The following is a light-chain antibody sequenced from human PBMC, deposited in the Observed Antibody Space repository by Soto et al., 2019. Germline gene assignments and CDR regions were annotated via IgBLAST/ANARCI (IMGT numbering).Light chain of an antibody. CDR2: GTS. Sequence: EIVLTQSPATLSLSPGERATLSCRASQSINRHLAWYRQKPGQAPRLLIYGTSSRATGIPDRFSGSGSGTDFTLTISRLEPEDFAVYYCQQYGSSPITFGQGTRLEI. V-gene: IGKV3-20*01. J-gene: IGKJ5*01. CDR1: QSINRH. CDR3: QQYGSSPIT.